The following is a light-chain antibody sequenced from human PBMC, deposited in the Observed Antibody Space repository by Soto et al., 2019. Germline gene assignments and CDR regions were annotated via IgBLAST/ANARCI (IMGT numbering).Light chain of an antibody. CDR1: SSDIGGYNS. CDR3: SSFTDGNNFV. Sequence: QSALTQSPSASGSPGQSVTIPCTGTSSDIGGYNSVSWYLQHPGKAPKVMIYDVTKRPSGVPDRFSGSKSGNTASLTVSALQAEDEADYYCSSFTDGNNFVFGTGTKVTVL. V-gene: IGLV2-8*01. CDR2: DVT. J-gene: IGLJ1*01.